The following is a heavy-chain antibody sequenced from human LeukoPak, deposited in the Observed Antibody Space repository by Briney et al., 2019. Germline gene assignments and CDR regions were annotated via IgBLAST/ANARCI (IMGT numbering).Heavy chain of an antibody. V-gene: IGHV3-48*03. J-gene: IGHJ4*02. CDR1: GFDFHNYV. CDR3: ARWTAMVDY. CDR2: ISSSGSTI. Sequence: GGSLRLSCAASGFDFHNYVIHWVRQAPGKGLEWVSYISSSGSTIYYADSVKGRFTISRDNAKNSLYLQMNSLRAEDTAVYYCARWTAMVDYWGQGTLVTVSS. D-gene: IGHD5-18*01.